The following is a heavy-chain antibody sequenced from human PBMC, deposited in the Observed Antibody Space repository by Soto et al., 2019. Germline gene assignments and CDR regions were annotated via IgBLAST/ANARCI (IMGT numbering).Heavy chain of an antibody. J-gene: IGHJ4*02. CDR1: GGSISSTNW. D-gene: IGHD6-19*01. V-gene: IGHV4-4*02. CDR2: IYHSGST. Sequence: QVQLQESGPGLVKPSGTLSLTCAVSGGSISSTNWWSWVRQPPGKGLEWIGEIYHSGSTNYNPSLRSRVPIAVDKSKNQFSLKLSSVTAAATAVYYCAGVWDFSSAGVDYWGQGTLVTVSS. CDR3: AGVWDFSSAGVDY.